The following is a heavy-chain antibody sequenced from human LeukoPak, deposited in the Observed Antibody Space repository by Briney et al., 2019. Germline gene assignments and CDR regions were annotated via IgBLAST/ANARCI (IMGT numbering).Heavy chain of an antibody. J-gene: IGHJ3*02. D-gene: IGHD3-22*01. CDR2: IVVGSGNT. CDR3: AAEGTLDSSGYYRDAFDT. CDR1: GFTFTSSA. V-gene: IGHV1-58*02. Sequence: TSVKVSCKASGFTFTSSAMQWVRQARGQRLEWIGWIVVGSGNTNYAQKFQERVTITRDMSTSTAYMELSSLRSEDTAVYYCAAEGTLDSSGYYRDAFDTWGQGTMVTVSS.